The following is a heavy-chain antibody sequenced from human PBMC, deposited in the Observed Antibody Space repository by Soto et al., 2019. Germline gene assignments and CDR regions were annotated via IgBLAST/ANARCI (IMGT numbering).Heavy chain of an antibody. D-gene: IGHD3-22*01. CDR2: ISYDGSNK. Sequence: QVQLVESGGGVVQPGRSLRLSCAASGFTFSSYGMHWVRQAPGKGLEWVAVISYDGSNKYYADSVKGRFTISRDNSXXTLYLQMNSLRAEDTAVYYCAKSPDYYDSSGYTDYWGQGTLVTVSS. J-gene: IGHJ4*02. V-gene: IGHV3-30*18. CDR1: GFTFSSYG. CDR3: AKSPDYYDSSGYTDY.